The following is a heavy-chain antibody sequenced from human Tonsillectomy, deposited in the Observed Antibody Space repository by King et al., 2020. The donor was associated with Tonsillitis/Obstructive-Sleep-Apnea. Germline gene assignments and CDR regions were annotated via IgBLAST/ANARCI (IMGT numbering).Heavy chain of an antibody. J-gene: IGHJ5*02. V-gene: IGHV4-59*01. D-gene: IGHD3-10*01. CDR3: ARDRARFDP. CDR2: IDDSRSN. CDR1: GGSISSYY. Sequence: QLQESGPGLVKPSETLSITCTVSGGSISSYYWSWSRQPPGKGLEWIGYIDDSRSNNYNPSLKSRGPISVDTSKKQFSLKLSSVTAADTAVYYCARDRARFDPWGQGTLVTVSS.